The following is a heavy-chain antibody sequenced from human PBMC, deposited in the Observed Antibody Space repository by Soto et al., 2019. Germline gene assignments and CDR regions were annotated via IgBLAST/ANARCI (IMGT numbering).Heavy chain of an antibody. Sequence: QVQLVESGGGVVQPGRSLRLSCAASGFTFSSYGMHWVRQAPGKGLEWVAVISYDGSNKYYADSVKGRFTISRDNSKNTLYMQMNSLRAEDTAVYYCAKDLGWFGELLTRFYYYGMDVWGQGTTVTVSS. CDR1: GFTFSSYG. D-gene: IGHD3-10*01. CDR3: AKDLGWFGELLTRFYYYGMDV. CDR2: ISYDGSNK. J-gene: IGHJ6*02. V-gene: IGHV3-30*18.